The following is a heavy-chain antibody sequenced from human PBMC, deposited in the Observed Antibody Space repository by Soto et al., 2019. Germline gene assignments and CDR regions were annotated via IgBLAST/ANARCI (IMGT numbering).Heavy chain of an antibody. CDR1: GDSVSSSSAA. CDR2: TYYRSKRYN. V-gene: IGHV6-1*01. CDR3: ARAPGFDGYGFYYFYALDI. J-gene: IGHJ6*02. Sequence: PSQTLSLTCAISGDSVSSSSAAWNWIRKSPSRGFEWLGRTYYRSKRYNEYALSLQSRISINPDTAKNRFSLQLHSVSPEDTAVYYSARAPGFDGYGFYYFYALDIWGRGTTGTFSS. D-gene: IGHD5-18*01.